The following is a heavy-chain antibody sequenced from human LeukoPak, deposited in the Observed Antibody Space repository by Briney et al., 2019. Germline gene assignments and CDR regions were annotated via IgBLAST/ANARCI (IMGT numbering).Heavy chain of an antibody. CDR2: MNPNSGNT. V-gene: IGHV1-8*01. CDR3: ASGHGSVHDAFDI. Sequence: VASVTVSFTASGYTFTRYDINWVRQATGQGLEWMGWMNPNSGNTGYAQKFQGRVTMTRDTSISTAYMELSRLRSDDTAVYYCASGHGSVHDAFDIWGQGTMVTVSS. D-gene: IGHD3-10*01. CDR1: GYTFTRYD. J-gene: IGHJ3*02.